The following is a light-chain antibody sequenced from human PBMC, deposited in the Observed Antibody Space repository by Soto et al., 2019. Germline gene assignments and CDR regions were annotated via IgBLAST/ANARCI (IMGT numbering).Light chain of an antibody. J-gene: IGLJ1*01. V-gene: IGLV2-14*03. CDR3: SSFRSSSTSYV. CDR1: SSDIGDSNY. CDR2: DVS. Sequence: QSVLTQPASVSGSPGQSITISCTGTSSDIGDSNYVSWYQQHPGKAPKLVIYDVSNRPSGVSNRFSGSKSANTASLTISGLQAEDEADYYCSSFRSSSTSYVFGTGTKGHRP.